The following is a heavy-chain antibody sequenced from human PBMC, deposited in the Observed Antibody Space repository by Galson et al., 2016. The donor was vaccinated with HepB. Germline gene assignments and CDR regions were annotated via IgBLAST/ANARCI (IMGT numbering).Heavy chain of an antibody. J-gene: IGHJ3*01. V-gene: IGHV3-21*01. CDR1: GFTFKTYT. CDR3: AREGSVVKPTDPVSAFDF. Sequence: SLRLSCAASGFTFKTYTMNWVRQAPGKAPEWVSSISSSKTYIYYADSVRGRSTVSRDNSKDALYLQMYSLGAEDTATYYCAREGSVVKPTDPVSAFDFWGQGTVVTVSS. D-gene: IGHD1-1*01. CDR2: ISSSKTYI.